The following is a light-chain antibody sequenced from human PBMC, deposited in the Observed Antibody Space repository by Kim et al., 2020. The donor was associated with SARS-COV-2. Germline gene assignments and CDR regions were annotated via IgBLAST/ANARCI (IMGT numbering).Light chain of an antibody. Sequence: EIVLTQSPGTLSLSPGERATLSCRASQSVSNNYLAWYQQKPGQAPRLLIYGASSRTTGIPDRFSGSGSGTDFSLTISRLEPEDFAVYYCHQYGSPLMHTFGQGTKLEI. J-gene: IGKJ2*01. CDR2: GAS. CDR3: HQYGSPLMHT. V-gene: IGKV3-20*01. CDR1: QSVSNNY.